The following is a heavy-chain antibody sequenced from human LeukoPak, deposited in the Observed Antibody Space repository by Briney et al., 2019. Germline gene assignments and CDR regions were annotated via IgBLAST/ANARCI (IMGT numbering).Heavy chain of an antibody. CDR2: ISGSGGIT. J-gene: IGHJ4*02. V-gene: IGHV3-23*01. CDR1: GFTFSSHA. Sequence: AGGSLRLSCVASGFTFSSHAMSWVRQTPGKGLEWVSVISGSGGITYYADSVKGRFTLSRDNSKNTLYLQMNSLRAEDTAVYYCAKITASASDYWGQGTQVTVSS. D-gene: IGHD1-14*01. CDR3: AKITASASDY.